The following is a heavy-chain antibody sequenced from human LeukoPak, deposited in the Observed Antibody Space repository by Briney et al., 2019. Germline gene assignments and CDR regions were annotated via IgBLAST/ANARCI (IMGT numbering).Heavy chain of an antibody. CDR2: ISSSSSYI. Sequence: GGSLRLSRAASGFTFSSYSMNWVRQAPGKGLEWVSSISSSSSYIYYADSVKGRFTISRDNAKNSLYLQMNSLRAEDTAVYYCARATVAGTKYFQHWGQGTLVTVSS. V-gene: IGHV3-21*01. D-gene: IGHD6-19*01. CDR3: ARATVAGTKYFQH. J-gene: IGHJ1*01. CDR1: GFTFSSYS.